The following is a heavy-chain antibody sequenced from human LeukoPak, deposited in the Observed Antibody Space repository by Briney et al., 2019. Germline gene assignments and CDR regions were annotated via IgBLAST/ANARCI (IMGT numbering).Heavy chain of an antibody. V-gene: IGHV3-23*01. CDR1: GFTFTTYG. D-gene: IGHD1-26*01. Sequence: GGTLRLSCAASGFTFTTYGMNWVRQAPGKGLEWVSGVIPSGASTYYADSVEGRFTISRDNSKNTLYLLMNSLRAEDTAVYYCANDLRWGSFDIRGQGTLVTVSS. J-gene: IGHJ3*02. CDR3: ANDLRWGSFDI. CDR2: VIPSGAST.